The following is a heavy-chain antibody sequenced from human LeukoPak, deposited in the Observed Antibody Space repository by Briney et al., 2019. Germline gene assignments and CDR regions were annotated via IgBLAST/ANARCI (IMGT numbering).Heavy chain of an antibody. V-gene: IGHV1-18*01. CDR3: ARGRSRSSRSYYYYMDV. CDR1: GYTFTSYG. Sequence: GASVKVSCKASGYTFTSYGISWVRQAPGQGLEWMGWIGAYNGNTNYAQKLQGRVTMTTDTSTSTAYMELSSLRSEDTAVYYCARGRSRSSRSYYYYMDVWGKGTTVTVSS. CDR2: IGAYNGNT. J-gene: IGHJ6*03. D-gene: IGHD6-6*01.